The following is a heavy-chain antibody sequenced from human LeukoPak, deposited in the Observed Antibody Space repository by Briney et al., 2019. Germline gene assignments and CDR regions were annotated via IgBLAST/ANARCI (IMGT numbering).Heavy chain of an antibody. CDR1: GSTFSSYA. CDR3: ARGTRGYSYGMDI. Sequence: GGSLRLSCAASGSTFSSYAIHWVRQAPGKGLDWVAVVSYDGTDKYYADSVKGRFTISRDNSKNTLYLQMNSLRAEDTAVYYCARGTRGYSYGMDIWGQGTMVTVSS. V-gene: IGHV3-30*04. J-gene: IGHJ3*02. CDR2: VSYDGTDK. D-gene: IGHD5-18*01.